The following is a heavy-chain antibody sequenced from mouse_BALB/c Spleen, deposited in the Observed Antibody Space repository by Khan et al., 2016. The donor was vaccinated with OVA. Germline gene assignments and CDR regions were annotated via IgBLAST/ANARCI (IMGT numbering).Heavy chain of an antibody. V-gene: IGHV2-6-4*01. CDR1: GFSLSRYN. J-gene: IGHJ4*01. CDR2: IWGGGGT. D-gene: IGHD2-14*01. CDR3: DRADYRYDDYHALEY. Sequence: QVQLKESGPGLVAPSQSLSITCTVSGFSLSRYNIHWVRQPPGKGLEWLGMIWGGGGTDYNSPLKSRLSIRKDNSTSQVLLKMNSLQTDDTAMYYCDRADYRYDDYHALEYWGQGTSVTVSS.